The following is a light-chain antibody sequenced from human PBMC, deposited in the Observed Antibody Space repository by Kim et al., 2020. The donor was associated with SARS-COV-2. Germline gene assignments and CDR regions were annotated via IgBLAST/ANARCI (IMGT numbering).Light chain of an antibody. CDR3: HMYNSAPWT. J-gene: IGKJ1*01. V-gene: IGKV1-27*01. CDR1: QGIRNY. Sequence: DIQMTQSPSSLSASVGDRVTITCRASQGIRNYLAWYQQKPGKGPKLLIYAASTLQSGVPSRFSGSGSGTDFTLTISSLQPEDVATYYCHMYNSAPWTFGQGTKVDI. CDR2: AAS.